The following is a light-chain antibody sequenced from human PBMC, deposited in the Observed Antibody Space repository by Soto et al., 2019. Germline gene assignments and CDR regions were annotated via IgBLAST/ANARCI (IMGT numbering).Light chain of an antibody. CDR1: QGISSH. Sequence: DIQLTQSPSFLSASVGDRVIITCRATQGISSHLAWYQGKPGKAPKLLIYAASTLQSGVPSRFSGSGFGTEFTLTISSLQPEDVATYYCQQLNSYPLTFGGGTKVEIK. CDR2: AAS. J-gene: IGKJ4*01. V-gene: IGKV1-9*01. CDR3: QQLNSYPLT.